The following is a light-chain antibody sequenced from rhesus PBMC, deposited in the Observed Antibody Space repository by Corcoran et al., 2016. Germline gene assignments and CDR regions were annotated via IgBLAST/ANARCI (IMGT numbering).Light chain of an antibody. CDR2: DAS. CDR3: QQRNSYPLT. CDR1: QDISSY. V-gene: IGKV1-38*01. J-gene: IGKJ4*01. Sequence: DIQLIQSPSSLSASVGDRITITCRASQDISSYLAWYQQKSGKAPKLLIYDASILQSGVPSRFSGIGSGTEFNLTLSSLQPGDFATYYCQQRNSYPLTFGGGTKVGIK.